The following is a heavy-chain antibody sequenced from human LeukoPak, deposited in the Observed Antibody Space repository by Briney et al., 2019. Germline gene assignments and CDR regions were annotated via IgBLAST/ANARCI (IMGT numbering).Heavy chain of an antibody. CDR3: AKLLYYYDSSQPY. J-gene: IGHJ4*02. CDR1: GFTVSSNF. CDR2: ISGSGGST. D-gene: IGHD3-22*01. V-gene: IGHV3-23*01. Sequence: GGSLRLSCAASGFTVSSNFLSWVRQAPGKGLEWVSAISGSGGSTYYADSVKGRFTISRDNSKNTLYLQMNSLRAEDTAVYYCAKLLYYYDSSQPYWGQGTLVTVSS.